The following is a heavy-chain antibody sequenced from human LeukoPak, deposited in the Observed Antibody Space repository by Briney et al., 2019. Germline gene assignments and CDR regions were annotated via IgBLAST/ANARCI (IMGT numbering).Heavy chain of an antibody. V-gene: IGHV4-59*02. CDR3: AKEAPRGSGKTCFDY. J-gene: IGHJ4*02. CDR1: RCSVSGHY. CDR2: IYASGSA. D-gene: IGHD6-19*01. Sequence: SETLSLACTVSRCSVSGHYWDWVRQPPGKGLEWIGYIYASGSANYHPSLKSRVSISLDTSKNHVSLRLTSVTAEDTAVYYCAKEAPRGSGKTCFDYWGRGSLVTVSS.